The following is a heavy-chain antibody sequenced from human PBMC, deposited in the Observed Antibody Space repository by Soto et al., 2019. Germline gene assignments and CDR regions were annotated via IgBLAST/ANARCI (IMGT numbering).Heavy chain of an antibody. CDR1: GGSISSGGYH. Sequence: QVQLQESGPGLVKPSQTLSLTCTVSGGSISSGGYHWSWIRQHPGKGLEWIGYIYYSGSTYYNPSLKSRVTISVDTSKNQFSLKLSSVTAADTAVYYCARDGYCGADCYSAAFDIWGQGTMVTVSS. D-gene: IGHD2-21*02. V-gene: IGHV4-31*03. CDR3: ARDGYCGADCYSAAFDI. CDR2: IYYSGST. J-gene: IGHJ3*02.